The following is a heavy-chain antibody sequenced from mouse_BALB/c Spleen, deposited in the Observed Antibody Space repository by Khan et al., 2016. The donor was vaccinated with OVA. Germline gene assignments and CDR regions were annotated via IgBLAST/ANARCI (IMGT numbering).Heavy chain of an antibody. CDR1: GYTFTSYY. CDR2: INPSSGGT. J-gene: IGHJ3*01. CDR3: TRSGYGSFAY. D-gene: IGHD2-2*01. V-gene: IGHV1S81*02. Sequence: VQLQESGAELVKPGASVRLSCKASGYTFTSYYLYWVKQRPGQGLEWIGDINPSSGGTNFNEKFKSKATLTVDKSSRTAYIQLNSLTSEDSAVYYCTRSGYGSFAYWGQGTLVTVSA.